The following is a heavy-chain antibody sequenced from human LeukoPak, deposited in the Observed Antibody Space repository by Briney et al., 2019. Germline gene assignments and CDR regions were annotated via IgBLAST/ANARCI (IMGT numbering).Heavy chain of an antibody. D-gene: IGHD6-6*01. CDR1: GFTFNTYT. J-gene: IGHJ3*02. Sequence: PGGSLRLSCAASGFTFNTYTMNWVRQAPGKGLEWVSSISSSSSYIYYADSVKGRFTISRDNAKNSLYLQMNSLRAEDTAVYYCASTIIAARLSAFDIWGQGTMVTVSS. CDR2: ISSSSSYI. CDR3: ASTIIAARLSAFDI. V-gene: IGHV3-21*01.